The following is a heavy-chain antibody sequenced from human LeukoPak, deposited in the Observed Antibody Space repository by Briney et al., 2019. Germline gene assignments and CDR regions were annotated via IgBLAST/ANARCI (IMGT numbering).Heavy chain of an antibody. Sequence: SETLSLTCAVYGGSFSGYYWSWSRQPPGKGLEWIGEINHSGSTNYNPSLKSRVTISVDTSKNQFSLKLSSVTAADTAVYYCARRERTPRLHDITMVRGVISPYFDYWGQGTLVTVSS. D-gene: IGHD3-10*01. CDR1: GGSFSGYY. J-gene: IGHJ4*02. CDR2: INHSGST. CDR3: ARRERTPRLHDITMVRGVISPYFDY. V-gene: IGHV4-34*01.